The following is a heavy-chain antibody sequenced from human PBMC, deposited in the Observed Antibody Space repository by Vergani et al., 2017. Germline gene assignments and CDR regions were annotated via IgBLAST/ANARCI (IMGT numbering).Heavy chain of an antibody. V-gene: IGHV3-11*05. D-gene: IGHD5-18*01. CDR1: GFTFSDYY. CDR2: ISSSSSYT. J-gene: IGHJ4*02. CDR3: ARSLSGYSYGYIGLDY. Sequence: QVQLVESGGGLVKPGGSLRLSCAASGFTFSDYYMSWIRQAPGKGLEWVSYISSSSSYTNYADSVKGRFTISRDHAKNSLYLQMNILRDEDTAVYYCARSLSGYSYGYIGLDYWGQGTLVTVSS.